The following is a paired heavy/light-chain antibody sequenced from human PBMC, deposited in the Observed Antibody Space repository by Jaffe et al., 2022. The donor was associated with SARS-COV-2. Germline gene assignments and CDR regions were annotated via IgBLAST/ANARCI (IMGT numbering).Light chain of an antibody. CDR3: QQSYSIPIT. CDR1: QGIANY. CDR2: AAS. J-gene: IGKJ5*01. Sequence: DIQMTQSPSSLSASVGDRVTFTCRASQGIANYLNWYQQKPGKAPKLLIYAASRLQSGVPSRFSGSGSGTDFTLTVSSLQPEDFASYFCQQSYSIPITFGQGTRLEI. V-gene: IGKV1-39*01.
Heavy chain of an antibody. CDR3: ARLDRYYDILTGESDY. V-gene: IGHV1-2*06. D-gene: IGHD3-9*01. Sequence: QVHLVQSGAEVRKPGASVKLSCKASGYTFTDYYVHWVRQAPGQGLEWMGRINPNGGATNYAQKFHDRVTMSRDTSISTAYMDLSRLRSDDTAVYYCARLDRYYDILTGESDYWGQGTLVTVSS. CDR1: GYTFTDYY. CDR2: INPNGGAT. J-gene: IGHJ4*02.